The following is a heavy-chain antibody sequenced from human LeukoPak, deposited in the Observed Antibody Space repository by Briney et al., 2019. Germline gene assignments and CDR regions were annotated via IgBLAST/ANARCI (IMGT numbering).Heavy chain of an antibody. J-gene: IGHJ3*02. Sequence: PSETLSLTCAVYGGSFSGYYWSWIRQPPGKGLEWIGEINHSGSTNYNPSLKSRVTISVDTSKNQFSLKLSSVTAADTAVYYCARARRNRNKDKGINDAFDIWGQGTMVTVSS. CDR2: INHSGST. D-gene: IGHD4-4*01. CDR3: ARARRNRNKDKGINDAFDI. CDR1: GGSFSGYY. V-gene: IGHV4-34*01.